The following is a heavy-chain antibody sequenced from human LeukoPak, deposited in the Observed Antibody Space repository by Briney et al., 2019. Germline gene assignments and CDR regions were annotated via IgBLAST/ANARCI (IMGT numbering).Heavy chain of an antibody. V-gene: IGHV4-34*01. D-gene: IGHD1-1*01. CDR3: ARMYDWSGAWFDP. CDR2: INHSGST. Sequence: SETLSLTCAVYGGSFSGYYWSWIRQPPGKGLEWIGEINHSGSTNYNPSLKSRVTISVDTSKNQFSLKLSSVTAADTAVYYCARMYDWSGAWFDPWGQGTLVTVSS. CDR1: GGSFSGYY. J-gene: IGHJ5*02.